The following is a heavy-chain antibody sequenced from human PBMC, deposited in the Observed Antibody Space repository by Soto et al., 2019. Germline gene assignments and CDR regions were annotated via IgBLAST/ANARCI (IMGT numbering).Heavy chain of an antibody. D-gene: IGHD4-17*01. Sequence: QVQLQESGPGLVKPSQTLSLTCTVSGGSISSGGYYWSWIRQHPGKGLEWIGYIYYTGRTYYKPSLKSRVVISVDTSKNKCSLKLSSVTAADTAVYYCASVDDGGNSAEYFQHWGQGTLVTVSS. CDR1: GGSISSGGYY. CDR3: ASVDDGGNSAEYFQH. CDR2: IYYTGRT. V-gene: IGHV4-31*03. J-gene: IGHJ1*01.